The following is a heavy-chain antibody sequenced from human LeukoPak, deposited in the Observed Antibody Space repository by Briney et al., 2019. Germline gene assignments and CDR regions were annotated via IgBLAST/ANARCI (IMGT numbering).Heavy chain of an antibody. J-gene: IGHJ4*02. CDR2: ISSSSSTI. CDR3: ARVLGGIVGATGLDY. V-gene: IGHV3-48*01. Sequence: GGSLRLSCAASGFTFSSYSMNWVRQAPGKGLEWVSYISSSSSTIYYADSVKGRFTISRDNAKNSLYLQMNRLRAEDTAVYYCARVLGGIVGATGLDYWGQGTLVTVSS. D-gene: IGHD1-26*01. CDR1: GFTFSSYS.